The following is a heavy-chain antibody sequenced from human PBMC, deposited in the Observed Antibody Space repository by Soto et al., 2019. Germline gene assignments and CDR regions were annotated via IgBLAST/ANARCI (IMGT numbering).Heavy chain of an antibody. Sequence: GSLRLSCVASGFIVSSNQMSWVRQAPGKGLEWVSVIYSGHTTYYADSVEGRFTISRDDSKNTLYLQMNSLRVEDTAVYYCVRGPSDHKLRLVEWPYGDYWGQGALVTVS. CDR3: VRGPSDHKLRLVEWPYGDY. D-gene: IGHD3-3*01. J-gene: IGHJ4*02. V-gene: IGHV3-53*01. CDR2: IYSGHTT. CDR1: GFIVSSNQ.